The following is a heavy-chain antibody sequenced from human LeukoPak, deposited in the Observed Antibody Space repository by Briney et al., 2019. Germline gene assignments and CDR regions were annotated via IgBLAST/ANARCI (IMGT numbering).Heavy chain of an antibody. J-gene: IGHJ3*02. CDR2: ISYDGSNK. CDR3: AREAAPRRVVPAAIRRRGAFDI. V-gene: IGHV3-30*03. CDR1: GFTFSSYG. D-gene: IGHD2-2*01. Sequence: PGGSLRLSCAASGFTFSSYGMHWVRQAPGKGLEWVAVISYDGSNKYYADSVKGRFTISRDNSKNTLYLQMNSLRAEDTAVYYCAREAAPRRVVPAAIRRRGAFDIWGQGTMVTVSS.